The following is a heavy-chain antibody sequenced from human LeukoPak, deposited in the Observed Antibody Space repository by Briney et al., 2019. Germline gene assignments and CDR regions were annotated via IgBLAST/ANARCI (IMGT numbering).Heavy chain of an antibody. V-gene: IGHV4-59*01. CDR3: ARAPSGWYDEDYYYYMDV. Sequence: SETLSLTCTVSGGSISSYYWSWIRQPPGKGLEWIGYIYYSGSTNYNPSLKSRVTISVDTSKNQFSLKLSSVTAADTAVYYCARAPSGWYDEDYYYYMDVWGKGTTVTVSS. CDR2: IYYSGST. J-gene: IGHJ6*03. D-gene: IGHD6-19*01. CDR1: GGSISSYY.